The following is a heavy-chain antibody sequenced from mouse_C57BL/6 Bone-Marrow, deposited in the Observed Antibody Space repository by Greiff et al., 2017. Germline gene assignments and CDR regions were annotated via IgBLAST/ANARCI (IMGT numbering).Heavy chain of an antibody. CDR1: GYSFTGYY. CDR2: INPSTGGT. Sequence: VQLQQSGPELVKPGASVKISCKASGYSFTGYYMNWVKQSPEKSLEWIGEINPSTGGTTYNQKFKAKATLTVDKSSSTAYMQLKSLTSEDSAVYYCARSGSSGSFDYWGQGTTLTVSS. J-gene: IGHJ2*01. V-gene: IGHV1-42*01. CDR3: ARSGSSGSFDY. D-gene: IGHD3-2*02.